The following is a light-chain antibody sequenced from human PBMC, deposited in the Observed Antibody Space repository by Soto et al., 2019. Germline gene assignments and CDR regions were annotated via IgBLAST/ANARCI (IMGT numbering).Light chain of an antibody. CDR1: QSMSSSY. CDR2: GVS. J-gene: IGKJ2*01. Sequence: EIVLTQSPGTLALSPGEGATLSCRASQSMSSSYLAWYQQKPGQAPRLLIYGVSSRATGIPDRFSGSGSGTDFTLTISRLEPEDFAVFYCQQYGSSPYTFGQGTKLEI. CDR3: QQYGSSPYT. V-gene: IGKV3-20*01.